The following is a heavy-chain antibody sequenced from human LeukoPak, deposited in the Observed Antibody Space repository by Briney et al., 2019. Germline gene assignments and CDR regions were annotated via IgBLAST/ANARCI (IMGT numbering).Heavy chain of an antibody. CDR1: GGSISSSSYY. V-gene: IGHV4-39*07. CDR3: ASLTAGYSSGWYVSY. J-gene: IGHJ4*02. CDR2: IYYSGST. D-gene: IGHD6-19*01. Sequence: PSETLSLTCTVSGGSISSSSYYWGWIRQPPGKGLEWIGSIYYSGSTYYNPSLKSRVTISVDTSKNQFSLKLSSVTAADTAVYYCASLTAGYSSGWYVSYWGQGTLVTVSS.